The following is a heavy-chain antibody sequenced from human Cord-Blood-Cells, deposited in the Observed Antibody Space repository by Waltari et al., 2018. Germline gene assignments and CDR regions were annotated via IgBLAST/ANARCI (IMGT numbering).Heavy chain of an antibody. CDR3: ARGGDYYGSGSYYNWFDP. CDR1: GYTFTGYY. V-gene: IGHV1-2*02. CDR2: INPNSGGT. J-gene: IGHJ5*02. Sequence: QVQLVQSGAEVKKPGASVKVSCKASGYTFTGYYMHWVRQAPGQGLEWMGWINPNSGGTNYAQKFQGRVTMTRDTSISTAYMELSRLRSDDTAVYYCARGGDYYGSGSYYNWFDPWGQGTLVTVSS. D-gene: IGHD3-10*01.